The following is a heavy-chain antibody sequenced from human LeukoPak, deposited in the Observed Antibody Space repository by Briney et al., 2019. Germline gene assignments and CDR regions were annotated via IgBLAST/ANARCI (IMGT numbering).Heavy chain of an antibody. J-gene: IGHJ4*02. V-gene: IGHV3-30*18. CDR1: GFTFSSYG. Sequence: PGRSLRLSCAASGFTFSSYGMHWVRQAPGKGLEWVAVISYDGSNKYYADSVKGRFTISRDNSKNTLYLQMNSLRAEATAVYYCAKDRARYFDWLLSLDYWGQGTLVTVSS. CDR3: AKDRARYFDWLLSLDY. CDR2: ISYDGSNK. D-gene: IGHD3-9*01.